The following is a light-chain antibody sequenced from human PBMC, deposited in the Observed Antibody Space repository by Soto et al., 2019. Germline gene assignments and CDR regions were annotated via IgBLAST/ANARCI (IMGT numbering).Light chain of an antibody. V-gene: IGLV7-46*01. Sequence: QSVVTQDPSLTVSPGGTVTLTCDSSPGPVTSTHYPYWFQQKPGQAPRTLIYDTSNRHSWTPARFSGSLLGGKAALTLSGAQPEDEAEYHCLLSYSGDVVFGGGTKLTVL. CDR2: DTS. CDR3: LLSYSGDVV. J-gene: IGLJ3*02. CDR1: PGPVTSTHY.